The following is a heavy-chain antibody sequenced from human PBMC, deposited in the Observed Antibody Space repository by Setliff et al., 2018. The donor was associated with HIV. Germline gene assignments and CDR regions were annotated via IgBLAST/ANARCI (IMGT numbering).Heavy chain of an antibody. CDR2: IYTGGNT. V-gene: IGHV4-61*02. CDR3: ARNLGYCSGGSCQANHYYYGRDV. Sequence: SETLSLTCTVSGGSISSGNYYWCWIRQPAGKGLEWIGRIYTGGNTNYNLSLKSRVTISVDTSKGQFSLKLSSVTAADTAVYYFARNLGYCSGGSCQANHYYYGRDVWGHGTTVTVSS. CDR1: GGSISSGNYY. J-gene: IGHJ6*01. D-gene: IGHD2-15*01.